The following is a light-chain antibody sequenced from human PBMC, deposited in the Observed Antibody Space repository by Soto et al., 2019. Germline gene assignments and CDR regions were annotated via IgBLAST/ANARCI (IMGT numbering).Light chain of an antibody. CDR2: GAS. V-gene: IGKV3-20*01. CDR1: QSVSDSS. J-gene: IGKJ4*01. Sequence: EIVLTQSPGTLSLSPGERATLSCRASQSVSDSSLAWYHQKPGQAPRLLIYGASRRATGIPDTFSGSGSGTDFTLTISRLEPEDFATYYCQQFNSYPHAFGGGTKVEIK. CDR3: QQFNSYPHA.